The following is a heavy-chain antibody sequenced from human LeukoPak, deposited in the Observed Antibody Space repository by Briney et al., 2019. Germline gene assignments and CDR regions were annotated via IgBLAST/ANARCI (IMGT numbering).Heavy chain of an antibody. Sequence: GGSLRLSCAASGFTFSSYSMNWVRQAPGKGLEWVSAISGSGGRTKYADSVKGRFTISRDNSKNTLYLQMNSLRAEDTALYYCAKDSTALLSYGPNWFDPWGQGTLVTVSS. D-gene: IGHD5-18*01. V-gene: IGHV3-23*01. CDR1: GFTFSSYS. CDR3: AKDSTALLSYGPNWFDP. J-gene: IGHJ5*02. CDR2: ISGSGGRT.